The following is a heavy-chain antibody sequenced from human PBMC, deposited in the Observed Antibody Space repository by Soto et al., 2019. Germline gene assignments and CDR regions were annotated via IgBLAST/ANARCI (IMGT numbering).Heavy chain of an antibody. D-gene: IGHD6-19*01. CDR1: GYTFTSYD. V-gene: IGHV1-8*01. CDR3: ARARSSGWYVYY. J-gene: IGHJ4*02. CDR2: MNPNSGNT. Sequence: QVQLVQSGAEVKKPGASVKVSCKASGYTFTSYDINWVRQATGQGLEWMGWMNPNSGNTGYAQKFQGRVTMTRNTSKSTAYMELTSLRSEATPMYYGARARSSGWYVYYWGQGTLVTVSS.